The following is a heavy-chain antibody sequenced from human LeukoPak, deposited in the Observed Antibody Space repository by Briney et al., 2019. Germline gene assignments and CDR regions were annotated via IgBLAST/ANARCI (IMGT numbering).Heavy chain of an antibody. CDR2: MNPNSGNT. J-gene: IGHJ6*02. CDR1: GYTFTSYD. Sequence: ASVKVSCKASGYTFTSYDINWVRQATGQGLEWMGWMNPNSGNTGYAQKFQGRVTMTRNTSISTAYMELSSLRSEDTAVYYCARGHYGSGSYYNVFDYHYYGMDVWGQGTTVTVSS. CDR3: ARGHYGSGSYYNVFDYHYYGMDV. D-gene: IGHD3-10*01. V-gene: IGHV1-8*01.